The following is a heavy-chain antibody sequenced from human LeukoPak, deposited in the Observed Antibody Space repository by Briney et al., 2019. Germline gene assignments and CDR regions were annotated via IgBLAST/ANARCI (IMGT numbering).Heavy chain of an antibody. D-gene: IGHD3-10*01. V-gene: IGHV4-59*01. Sequence: PSETLSLTCTVSGGSISSYYWSWIRQPPGKGLEWIGYIYYSGSTNYNPSLKSRVTISVDTSKNQFSLKLSSVTAADTAVYYCARDDGYYGSGSYSYWGQGTLVTVSS. CDR1: GGSISSYY. CDR3: ARDDGYYGSGSYSY. J-gene: IGHJ4*02. CDR2: IYYSGST.